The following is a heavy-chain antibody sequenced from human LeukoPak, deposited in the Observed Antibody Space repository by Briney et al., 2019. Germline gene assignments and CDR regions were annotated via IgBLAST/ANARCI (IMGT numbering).Heavy chain of an antibody. CDR3: ARFPQDCSSTSCYYYYYYGMDV. J-gene: IGHJ6*02. Sequence: PGGSLRLSCAASGFTFSSFGMNWVRQAPGKGLEWVAVIWYDGSNKYYADSVKGRFTISRDNSKNTLYLQMNSLRAEDTAVYYCARFPQDCSSTSCYYYYYYGMDVWGQGTTVTVSS. CDR2: IWYDGSNK. V-gene: IGHV3-33*08. CDR1: GFTFSSFG. D-gene: IGHD2-2*01.